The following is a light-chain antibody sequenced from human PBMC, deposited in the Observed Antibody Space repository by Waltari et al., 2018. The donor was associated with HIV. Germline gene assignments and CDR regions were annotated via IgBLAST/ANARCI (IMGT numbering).Light chain of an antibody. J-gene: IGKJ2*01. Sequence: DIQLTQSPSSMSASVGDRLLITCRTNQAIDGYLSWYQQKPGKAPRLLIYAASSFHTGVPSRFTGRGSGTDFTLTITSLQPEDFATYFCQQNYSPPYTFGQGTKVEI. V-gene: IGKV1-39*01. CDR3: QQNYSPPYT. CDR2: AAS. CDR1: QAIDGY.